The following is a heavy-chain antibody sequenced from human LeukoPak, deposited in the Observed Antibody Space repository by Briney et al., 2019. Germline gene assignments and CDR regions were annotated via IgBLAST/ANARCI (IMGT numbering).Heavy chain of an antibody. Sequence: PGGSLRLSCAASGXTFSNYGMSWVRQAPGRGLEWVSVISTSGESAYYADSVKGRFTISRDNSKNTLYLQMNSLRAEDTAVYYCAKDRGSGYHYFDYWGQGTLVTVSS. J-gene: IGHJ4*02. CDR2: ISTSGESA. CDR3: AKDRGSGYHYFDY. CDR1: GXTFSNYG. D-gene: IGHD3-22*01. V-gene: IGHV3-23*01.